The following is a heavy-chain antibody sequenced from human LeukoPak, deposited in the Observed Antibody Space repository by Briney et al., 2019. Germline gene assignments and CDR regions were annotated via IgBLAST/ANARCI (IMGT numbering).Heavy chain of an antibody. CDR3: AREYYDFWSGYQY. CDR2: ISEYNGNT. V-gene: IGHV1-18*01. CDR1: GYTFTSYG. J-gene: IGHJ4*02. D-gene: IGHD3-3*01. Sequence: ASVKVSCKASGYTFTSYGITWVRQAPGQGLEWMGWISEYNGNTNYAQKFQGRVTMTRDTSTSTAYMELSRLRSDDTAVYYCAREYYDFWSGYQYWGQGTLVTVSS.